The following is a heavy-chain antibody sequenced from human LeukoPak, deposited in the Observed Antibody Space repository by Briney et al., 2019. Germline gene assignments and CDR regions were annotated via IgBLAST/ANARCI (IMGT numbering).Heavy chain of an antibody. CDR2: IWYDGSNK. V-gene: IGHV3-33*01. CDR3: ARGDYRDYFDY. Sequence: GGSLRLSCTASGFNFGIYGMHWVRQAPGKGLEWVAVIWYDGSNKYYADSVKGRFTISRDNSKNTLYLQMNSLRAEDTAVYYCARGDYRDYFDYWGQGTLVTVSS. CDR1: GFNFGIYG. D-gene: IGHD4/OR15-4a*01. J-gene: IGHJ4*02.